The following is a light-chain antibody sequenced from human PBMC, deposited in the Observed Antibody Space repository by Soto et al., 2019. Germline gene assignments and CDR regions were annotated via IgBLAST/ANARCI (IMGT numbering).Light chain of an antibody. CDR2: GAS. CDR1: QSVSDNY. Sequence: EIVMTQSPATLSVSPGERATLSRRASQSVSDNYLAWYQQKPGQAPRLLIYGASSRATGIPDRFSGSGSGTDFTLTISRLEPEDFAVYYCQQYAGSRTFGQGTKVDIK. CDR3: QQYAGSRT. V-gene: IGKV3-20*01. J-gene: IGKJ1*01.